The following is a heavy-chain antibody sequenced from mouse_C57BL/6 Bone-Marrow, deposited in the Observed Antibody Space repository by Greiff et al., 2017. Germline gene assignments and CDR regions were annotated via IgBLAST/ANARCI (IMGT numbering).Heavy chain of an antibody. CDR2: INPSNGGT. D-gene: IGHD2-12*01. CDR1: GYTFTSYW. J-gene: IGHJ4*01. V-gene: IGHV1-53*01. Sequence: QVQLQQPGTELVKPGASVKLSCKASGYTFTSYWMHWVKQRHGQGLEWIGNINPSNGGTNYNEKFKGKATMNVDKSSSTAYMQLSSLTSEDSAVYVCARGRRTLYVGNEIDYWGKGTSVTVSS. CDR3: ARGRRTLYVGNEIDY.